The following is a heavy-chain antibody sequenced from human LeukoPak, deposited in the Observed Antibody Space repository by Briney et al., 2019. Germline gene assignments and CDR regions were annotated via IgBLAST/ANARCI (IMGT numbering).Heavy chain of an antibody. D-gene: IGHD3-10*01. V-gene: IGHV3-21*01. CDR3: ARWGSGDSFDI. Sequence: PGGSLRLSCAASGFTFSIYSMNWVRQAPGKGLEWVSSLSGSSNYIFYADSVKGRFTISRDNAKNSLFLQMNSLRAEDTAVYFCARWGSGDSFDIWGQGTMVNVSS. CDR2: LSGSSNYI. CDR1: GFTFSIYS. J-gene: IGHJ3*02.